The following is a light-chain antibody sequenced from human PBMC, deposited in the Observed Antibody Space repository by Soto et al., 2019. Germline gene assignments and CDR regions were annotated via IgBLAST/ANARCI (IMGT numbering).Light chain of an antibody. J-gene: IGKJ1*01. Sequence: DIVMTQSPDSLAVSLCERATINCKSSQSVLYSSNNKNYLGWYQQKPGKTPKLLIYKASTLKSGVPSRFRGSGSGTEFTLTISSLQPDDFATYYCQHYNSYSEAFGQGTKVDIK. CDR3: QHYNSYSEA. CDR1: QSVLYSSNNKNY. CDR2: KAS. V-gene: IGKV4-1*01.